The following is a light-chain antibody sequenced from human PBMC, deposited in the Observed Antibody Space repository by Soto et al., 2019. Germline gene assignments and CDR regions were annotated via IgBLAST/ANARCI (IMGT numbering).Light chain of an antibody. V-gene: IGKV3D-20*01. CDR2: DTS. J-gene: IGKJ2*01. Sequence: EIVLTQSPATLSLSPRERAALSCGASQGVVSGYLAWYQQKPGLAPRLLIYDTSSRAPGIPDRFSGSGSGADFTLTIDRLEPEDFAVYYCQQFSGSPYTYTFGQGTRLEIK. CDR1: QGVVSGY. CDR3: QQFSGSPYTYT.